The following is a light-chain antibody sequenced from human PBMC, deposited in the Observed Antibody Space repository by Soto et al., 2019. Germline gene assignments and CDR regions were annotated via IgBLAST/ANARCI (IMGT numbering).Light chain of an antibody. V-gene: IGLV1-47*01. CDR1: SSNIGSNY. Sequence: QSVLTQPPSASGTPGQRVTISCSGSSSNIGSNYVYWYQQLPGTAPKLLIYRNNQRPSGVPDRFSGSKSGTSASLAISGLRSEDEADYYCAAWDDSPSYVLGTGTKVTVL. CDR3: AAWDDSPSYV. CDR2: RNN. J-gene: IGLJ1*01.